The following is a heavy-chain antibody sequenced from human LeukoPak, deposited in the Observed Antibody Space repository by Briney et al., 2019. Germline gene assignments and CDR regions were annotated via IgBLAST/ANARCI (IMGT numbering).Heavy chain of an antibody. J-gene: IGHJ6*02. CDR1: GFTFSSYA. Sequence: GGSLRLSCAASGFTFSSYAMSWVRQAPGKGLEWVSAISGSGGGTYYADSVKGRFTISRDNFKNTLYLQMNSLRAEDTAVYYCAKDPMRGSGSYMEYYYYYYGMDVWGQGTTVTVSS. CDR2: ISGSGGGT. CDR3: AKDPMRGSGSYMEYYYYYYGMDV. V-gene: IGHV3-23*01. D-gene: IGHD3-10*01.